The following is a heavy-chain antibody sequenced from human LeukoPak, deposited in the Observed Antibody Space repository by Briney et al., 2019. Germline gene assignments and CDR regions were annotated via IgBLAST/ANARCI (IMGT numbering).Heavy chain of an antibody. CDR3: ARGKRYSYGLRGGYYYYYMDV. V-gene: IGHV1-2*02. CDR1: GYTFTGYY. J-gene: IGHJ6*03. CDR2: INPNSGGT. D-gene: IGHD5-18*01. Sequence: ASVKVSCKASGYTFTGYYMHWVRQAPGQGLEWMGWINPNSGGTNYAQKFQGRVTITRNTSISTAYMELSSLRSEDTAVYYCARGKRYSYGLRGGYYYYYMDVWGKGTTVTVSS.